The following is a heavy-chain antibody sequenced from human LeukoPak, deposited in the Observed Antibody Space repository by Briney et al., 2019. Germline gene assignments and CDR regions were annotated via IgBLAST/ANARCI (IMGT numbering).Heavy chain of an antibody. Sequence: SETLSLTCTVSGGSISSYYWSWIRQPAGKGLEWIGRIYTSGSTNYNPSLKSRVTMSVDTSKNQFSLKLSSVTAADTAVYYCARDSDCSSTSCYVDYWGQETLVTVSS. CDR3: ARDSDCSSTSCYVDY. V-gene: IGHV4-4*07. J-gene: IGHJ4*02. CDR1: GGSISSYY. CDR2: IYTSGST. D-gene: IGHD2-2*01.